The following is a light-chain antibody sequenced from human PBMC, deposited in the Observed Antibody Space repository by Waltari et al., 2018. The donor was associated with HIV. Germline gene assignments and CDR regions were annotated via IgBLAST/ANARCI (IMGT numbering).Light chain of an antibody. CDR1: SSDVGGYNY. CDR2: DVS. Sequence: QSALTQPRSVSGSPGQSVTISCTGTSSDVGGYNYVSWYKQHQGKAPKLMVYDVSKGPSGVPDRFSGSKSGNTASLTISGLQAEDEADYYCCSYAGSYTLVFGGGTKLTVL. J-gene: IGLJ2*01. V-gene: IGLV2-11*01. CDR3: CSYAGSYTLV.